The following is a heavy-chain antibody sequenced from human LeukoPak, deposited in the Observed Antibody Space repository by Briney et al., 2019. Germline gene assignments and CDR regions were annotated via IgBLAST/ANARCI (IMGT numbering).Heavy chain of an antibody. CDR3: ARHRFKLVPAARGFDY. J-gene: IGHJ4*02. CDR1: GGSFIGYF. CDR2: INHSGST. V-gene: IGHV4-34*01. D-gene: IGHD2-2*01. Sequence: SETLSLSCAVSGGSFIGYFRSWIRQPPGKGLEWVGEINHSGSTNYNPSLKSRVTISVDTSKNQFSLKLSSVTAADTAVYYCARHRFKLVPAARGFDYWGQGTLVTVSS.